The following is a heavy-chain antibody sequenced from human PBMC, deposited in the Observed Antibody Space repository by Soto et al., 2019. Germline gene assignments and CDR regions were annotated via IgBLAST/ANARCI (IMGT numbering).Heavy chain of an antibody. CDR2: INPNSGGT. Sequence: GASVKVSCKASGFTFSAYYIYWVRQAPGQGLEWIGWINPNSGGTNNAQKLQGRVTMTRDTSTSTVYMELSTLISDDTAVYFCARVRVYDILTGPTMGMDIWGQGTTVTVSS. CDR1: GFTFSAYY. D-gene: IGHD3-9*01. CDR3: ARVRVYDILTGPTMGMDI. V-gene: IGHV1-2*02. J-gene: IGHJ6*02.